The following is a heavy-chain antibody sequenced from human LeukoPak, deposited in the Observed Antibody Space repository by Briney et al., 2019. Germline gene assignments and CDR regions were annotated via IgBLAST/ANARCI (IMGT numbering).Heavy chain of an antibody. CDR2: ISYDGSNK. D-gene: IGHD5-24*01. V-gene: IGHV3-30*03. CDR3: ARIRDGYNDAYDI. Sequence: PGGSLRLSCAASGFTFSSYGMHWVRQAPGKGLEWVAVISYDGSNKYYADSAKGRFTISRDNSKNTLYLQMNSLRAEDTALYYCARIRDGYNDAYDIWGQGTMVTVSS. J-gene: IGHJ3*02. CDR1: GFTFSSYG.